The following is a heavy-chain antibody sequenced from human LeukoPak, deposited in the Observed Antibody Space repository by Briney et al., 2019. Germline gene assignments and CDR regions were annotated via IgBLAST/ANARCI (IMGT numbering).Heavy chain of an antibody. Sequence: ASVKVSCKASGYTFTSYGISWVRQAPGQGLEWMGWISAYNGNTNYAQKLQGRVTMTTDTSTSTAYMELRSLRSDDTAVCYCARGGFGYDSSGYYSRHDAFDIWGQGTMVTVSS. V-gene: IGHV1-18*01. D-gene: IGHD3-22*01. CDR2: ISAYNGNT. J-gene: IGHJ3*02. CDR3: ARGGFGYDSSGYYSRHDAFDI. CDR1: GYTFTSYG.